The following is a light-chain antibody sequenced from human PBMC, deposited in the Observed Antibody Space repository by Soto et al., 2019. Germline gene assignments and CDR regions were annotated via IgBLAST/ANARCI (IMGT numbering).Light chain of an antibody. V-gene: IGLV2-14*01. CDR1: SSDIGGCNY. Sequence: QSVLTQPASVSGSPGQSITISCTGTSSDIGGCNYVSWYQQHPGKAPKVMIYDVTNRPSGVSSRFSGSKSGTTASLTISGLQAEDEADYYCSSYTTSTTYVFGTGTKLTVL. CDR3: SSYTTSTTYV. J-gene: IGLJ1*01. CDR2: DVT.